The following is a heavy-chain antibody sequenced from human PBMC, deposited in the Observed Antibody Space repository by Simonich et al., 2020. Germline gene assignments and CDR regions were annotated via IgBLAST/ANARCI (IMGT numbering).Heavy chain of an antibody. V-gene: IGHV3-30*07. J-gene: IGHJ3*02. D-gene: IGHD1-26*01. CDR1: GFTFSSYA. CDR2: ISYDGSNK. CDR3: AREGAGNDAFDI. Sequence: QVQLVESGGGVVQPGRSLRLSCAASGFTFSSYAMHWVRQAPGKGVEVGVVISYDGSNKYYADPVKGRFTISRDNSKNTLYLQMNSLRAEDTAVYYCAREGAGNDAFDIWGQGTMVTVSS.